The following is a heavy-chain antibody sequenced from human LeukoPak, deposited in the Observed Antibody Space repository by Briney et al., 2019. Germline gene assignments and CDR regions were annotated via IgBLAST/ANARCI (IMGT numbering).Heavy chain of an antibody. J-gene: IGHJ6*03. CDR2: XVTACHT. Sequence: SXXVTACHTYYPGSLNGRFTISRENAKNSLYLQMNSLRAEDTALYYCAKGCPYYYDSSGHMDVWGKGTTVTVSS. D-gene: IGHD3-22*01. CDR3: AKGCPYYYDSSGHMDV. V-gene: IGHV3-13*01.